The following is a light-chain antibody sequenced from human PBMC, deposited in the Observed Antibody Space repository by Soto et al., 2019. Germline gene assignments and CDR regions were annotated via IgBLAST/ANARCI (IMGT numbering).Light chain of an antibody. CDR1: QSISSW. Sequence: DIQMTQSPSTLSASLGDRVTITCRASQSISSWLAWYQQKPGKAPKLLIYKASSLESGVPSRFRGSGSGTEFTLTISSLQPDDFATYYCQQYNSYWTFGQGTKVDI. CDR3: QQYNSYWT. J-gene: IGKJ1*01. V-gene: IGKV1-5*03. CDR2: KAS.